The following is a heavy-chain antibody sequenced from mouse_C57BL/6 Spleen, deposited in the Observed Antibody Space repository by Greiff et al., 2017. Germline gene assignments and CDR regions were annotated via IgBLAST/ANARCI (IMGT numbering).Heavy chain of an antibody. CDR2: IYPRSGNT. D-gene: IGHD1-1*01. CDR1: GYAFSSYW. J-gene: IGHJ2*01. Sequence: QVQLQQSGAELVKPGASVKISCKASGYAFSSYWMNWVQQRPGKGLKWIGQIYPRSGNTYYNEKFKGKATLTADKSTSTAYMELRSLTSEDSAVYFCARFTTVATGDYWGQGTTLTVSS. CDR3: ARFTTVATGDY. V-gene: IGHV1-80*01.